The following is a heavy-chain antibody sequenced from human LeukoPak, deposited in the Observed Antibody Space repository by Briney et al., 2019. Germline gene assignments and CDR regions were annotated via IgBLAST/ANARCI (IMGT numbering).Heavy chain of an antibody. CDR2: IYGGGST. D-gene: IGHD3-10*01. CDR1: GFTVSSNY. CDR3: ARTLLWFGELFYYFDY. J-gene: IGHJ4*02. Sequence: GGSLRLSCAASGFTVSSNYMSWVRQAPGKGLEWVSVIYGGGSTYYADSVKGRFTISRDNFKNTLYLQMNSLRAEDTAVYYCARTLLWFGELFYYFDYWGQGTLVTVSS. V-gene: IGHV3-66*01.